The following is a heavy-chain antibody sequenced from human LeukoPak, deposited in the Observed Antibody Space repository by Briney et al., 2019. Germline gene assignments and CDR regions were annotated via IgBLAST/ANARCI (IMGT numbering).Heavy chain of an antibody. Sequence: GGSLRLSCAASGFTFSSYGMHWVRQAPGKGLEWVAVISYDGSNKYYADSVKGRFTISRDNSKNTLYLQMNSLRAEDTAVYYCAKEATMVRGVIIAYYGMDVWGQGTTVTVSS. J-gene: IGHJ6*02. V-gene: IGHV3-30*18. CDR1: GFTFSSYG. CDR2: ISYDGSNK. CDR3: AKEATMVRGVIIAYYGMDV. D-gene: IGHD3-10*01.